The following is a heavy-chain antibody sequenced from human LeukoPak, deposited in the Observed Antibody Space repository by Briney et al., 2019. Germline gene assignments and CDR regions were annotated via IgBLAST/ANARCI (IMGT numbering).Heavy chain of an antibody. Sequence: SETLSLTCTVSGGSISRYTYYWAWIRQPPGKGLEWIGSIYHNGGTYDNLSLKSRTTLSVDTSKNQFSLTLSSVTAADTAVYYCASYVDTARAGRGIDVWGQGTTVTVSS. CDR3: ASYVDTARAGRGIDV. CDR2: IYHNGGT. CDR1: GGSISRYTYY. V-gene: IGHV4-39*01. J-gene: IGHJ6*02. D-gene: IGHD5-18*01.